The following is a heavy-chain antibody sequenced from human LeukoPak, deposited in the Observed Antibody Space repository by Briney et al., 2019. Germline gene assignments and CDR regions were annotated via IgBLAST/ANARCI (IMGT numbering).Heavy chain of an antibody. CDR3: AKSPSLSSGWYKLVY. CDR2: ISGSGGST. D-gene: IGHD6-19*01. J-gene: IGHJ4*02. CDR1: GFTFSSYG. Sequence: GGSLRLSCAVSGFTFSSYGMSWVRQAPGKGLEWVSAISGSGGSTYYADSVKGRFTISRDNFKNTLYLQMNSLRAEDTAVYYCAKSPSLSSGWYKLVYWGQGTLVTVSS. V-gene: IGHV3-23*01.